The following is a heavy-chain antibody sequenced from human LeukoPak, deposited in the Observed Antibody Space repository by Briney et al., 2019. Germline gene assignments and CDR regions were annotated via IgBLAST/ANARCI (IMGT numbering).Heavy chain of an antibody. Sequence: ASVKVSCKASGYTFTSYGISWVRQAPGQGLEWMGWISAYNGNTNYAQKLQGRVTMTTDTSTSTAYMELRSLRSDDTAVYYCARAISNYYDSSGYSFDYWGQGTLVTVSS. D-gene: IGHD3-22*01. J-gene: IGHJ4*02. CDR3: ARAISNYYDSSGYSFDY. CDR2: ISAYNGNT. CDR1: GYTFTSYG. V-gene: IGHV1-18*01.